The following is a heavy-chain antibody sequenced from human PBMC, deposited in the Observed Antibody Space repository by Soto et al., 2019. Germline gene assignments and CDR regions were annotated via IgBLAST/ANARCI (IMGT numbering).Heavy chain of an antibody. CDR2: INHSGST. J-gene: IGHJ4*02. CDR1: GGSISSYY. Sequence: SETLSLTCAVSGGSISSYYWSWIRQPPGKGLEWIGEINHSGSTNYNPSLKSRVTISVDTSKNQFSLKLSSVTAADTAVYYCARDLYYDSSGYGADYWGQGTLVTVSS. CDR3: ARDLYYDSSGYGADY. D-gene: IGHD3-22*01. V-gene: IGHV4-34*01.